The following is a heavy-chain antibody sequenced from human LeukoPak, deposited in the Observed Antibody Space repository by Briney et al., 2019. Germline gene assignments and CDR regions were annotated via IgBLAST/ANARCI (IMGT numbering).Heavy chain of an antibody. J-gene: IGHJ6*03. Sequence: SETLSLTCAVYGGSFSGYYWSWIRQPPGKGLEWIGEINHSGSTNYNPSLKSRVTISVDTSKNQFSLKLSSETAADTAVYYCARRRGGYYYYYYMDVWGKGTTVTISS. CDR1: GGSFSGYY. CDR2: INHSGST. V-gene: IGHV4-34*01. CDR3: ARRRGGYYYYYYMDV.